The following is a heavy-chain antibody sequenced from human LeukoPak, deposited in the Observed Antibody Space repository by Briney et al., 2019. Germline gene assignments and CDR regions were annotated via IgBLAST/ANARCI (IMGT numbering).Heavy chain of an antibody. J-gene: IGHJ4*02. Sequence: GGSLRLSCAASGFSFSQAWMSWVRQAPGKGLEWVSSISWNSGSIGYADSVKGRFTISRDNAKNSLYLQMNSLRAEDTALYYCAKSPDTAMDHLFDYWGQGTLVTVSS. CDR2: ISWNSGSI. V-gene: IGHV3-9*01. CDR3: AKSPDTAMDHLFDY. CDR1: GFSFSQAW. D-gene: IGHD5-18*01.